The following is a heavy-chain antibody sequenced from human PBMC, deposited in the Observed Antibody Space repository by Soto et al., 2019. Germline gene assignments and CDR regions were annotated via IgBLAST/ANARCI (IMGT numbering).Heavy chain of an antibody. CDR1: GGSFTYT. CDR2: IIPIFGTA. Sequence: SVKVSCKASGGSFTYTLSWVRQAPGQGLEWMGGIIPIFGTANYAQKFQGRVTITADESTKTAYTELSTLRSEDTAVYYCARLHSHGTYGMDVWGQGTTVTVSS. V-gene: IGHV1-69*13. CDR3: ARLHSHGTYGMDV. D-gene: IGHD5-18*01. J-gene: IGHJ6*02.